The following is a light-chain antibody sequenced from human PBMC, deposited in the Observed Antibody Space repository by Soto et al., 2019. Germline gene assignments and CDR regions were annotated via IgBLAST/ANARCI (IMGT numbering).Light chain of an antibody. CDR2: EDI. J-gene: IGLJ2*01. V-gene: IGLV1-40*01. Sequence: QSVLTQPPSVSGAPGQTVSISGTGSSSNIGASYEVPWYQQLTGTAPKFLIYEDIKRPSGVPARFSGSKSGASASLAITGLLSEDEAEYYCQSYDSRLSAVVFGGGTKLTVL. CDR3: QSYDSRLSAVV. CDR1: SSNIGASYE.